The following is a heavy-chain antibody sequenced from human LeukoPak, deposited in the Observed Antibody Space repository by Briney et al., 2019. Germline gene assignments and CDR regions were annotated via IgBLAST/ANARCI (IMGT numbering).Heavy chain of an antibody. CDR1: GGTFSSYA. V-gene: IGHV1-69*13. CDR2: IIPIFGTA. CDR3: ARDLSGSSWEYYFDY. Sequence: SVKVSCKASGGTFSSYAISWVRQAPGQGLEWMGGIIPIFGTANYAQKFQGRVTITADESTSTAYMELSSLRSEDTAVYYCARDLSGSSWEYYFDYWGQGTLVTVSS. D-gene: IGHD6-13*01. J-gene: IGHJ4*02.